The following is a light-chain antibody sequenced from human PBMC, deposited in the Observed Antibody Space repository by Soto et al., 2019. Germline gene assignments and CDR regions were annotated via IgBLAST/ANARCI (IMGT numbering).Light chain of an antibody. V-gene: IGLV2-11*01. CDR2: DVS. J-gene: IGLJ3*02. Sequence: QSVLTQPPSASGSPGQSVTISCTGTSSDVGGYNYVSWYQQHPGKAPKLMIYDVSKRPSGVPDRFSGSKSGNTASLTISGLQAEDEADYYCCSYAGSYTLFGGGTQLTVL. CDR3: CSYAGSYTL. CDR1: SSDVGGYNY.